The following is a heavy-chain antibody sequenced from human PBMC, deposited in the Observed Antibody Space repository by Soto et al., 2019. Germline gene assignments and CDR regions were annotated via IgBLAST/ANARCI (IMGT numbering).Heavy chain of an antibody. V-gene: IGHV3-30*18. CDR2: ISYDGSNK. D-gene: IGHD3-22*01. CDR3: AKEWVYDSSGWSFDY. Sequence: QVQLVESGGGVVQPGRSLRLSCAAYGFTFSSYGMHWVRQAPGKGLEWVAVISYDGSNKYYADSVKGRFTISRDNSKNTLYLQMNSLRAEDTAVYYCAKEWVYDSSGWSFDYWGQGTLVTASS. CDR1: GFTFSSYG. J-gene: IGHJ4*02.